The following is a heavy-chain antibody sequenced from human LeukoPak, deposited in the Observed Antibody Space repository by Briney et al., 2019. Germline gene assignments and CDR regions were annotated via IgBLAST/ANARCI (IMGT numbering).Heavy chain of an antibody. CDR1: GIMFSGYW. V-gene: IGHV3-7*01. Sequence: GGSLRLSCTASGIMFSGYWMSWVRQAPGKGLEWVANIKQHGTEKYYVDSVKGRFTISRDDAKKSVYLQMNSLRAEDTAVYYCASDGGPFDHWGQGILVAVAS. CDR3: ASDGGPFDH. J-gene: IGHJ4*02. CDR2: IKQHGTEK. D-gene: IGHD3-16*01.